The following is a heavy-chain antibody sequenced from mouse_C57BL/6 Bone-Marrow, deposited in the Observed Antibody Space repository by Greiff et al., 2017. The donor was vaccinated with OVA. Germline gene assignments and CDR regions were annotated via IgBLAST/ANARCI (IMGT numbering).Heavy chain of an antibody. J-gene: IGHJ2*01. D-gene: IGHD2-5*01. V-gene: IGHV1-39*01. CDR2: INPNYGTT. CDR3: ARDSNYFFAY. CDR1: GYSFTDYN. Sequence: VQLQQSGPELVKPGASVKISCKVSGYSFTDYNMNWVKQSNGKSLEWIGVINPNYGTTSYNQKFKGKATLTVDQSSSRDYIQLKSLTSEDAAVYYYARDSNYFFAYGGQGTTLTVTS.